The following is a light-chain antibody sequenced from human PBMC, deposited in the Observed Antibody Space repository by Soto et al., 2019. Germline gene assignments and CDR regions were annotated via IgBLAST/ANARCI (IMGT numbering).Light chain of an antibody. J-gene: IGKJ1*01. CDR1: QTISSW. CDR2: KAS. CDR3: LQYDNYPRT. Sequence: DIQMTQSPSTLSGSVGDRVTITCRASQTISSWLAWYQQKPGKAPKLLIYKASTLKSGVPSRFSGSGSGTDFTLTISSLQPEDFATYYCLQYDNYPRTFGQGTKVDNK. V-gene: IGKV1-5*03.